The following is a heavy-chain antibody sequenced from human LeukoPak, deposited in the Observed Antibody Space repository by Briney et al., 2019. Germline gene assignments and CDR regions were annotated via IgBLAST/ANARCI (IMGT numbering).Heavy chain of an antibody. CDR1: GFTSSSYG. Sequence: GGSLRLSCAASGFTSSSYGMHWVRQAPGKGLEWVAFIRYDGSNKYYADSVKGRFTISRDNSKNTLYLQMNSLRAEDTAVYYCARDRSGSGSPFDYWGQGTLVTVSS. J-gene: IGHJ4*02. CDR2: IRYDGSNK. D-gene: IGHD1-26*01. V-gene: IGHV3-30*02. CDR3: ARDRSGSGSPFDY.